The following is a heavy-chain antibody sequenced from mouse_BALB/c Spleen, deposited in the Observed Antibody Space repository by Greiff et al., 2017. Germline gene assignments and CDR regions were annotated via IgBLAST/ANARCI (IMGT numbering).Heavy chain of an antibody. CDR2: ISSGSSTI. D-gene: IGHD4-1*01. V-gene: IGHV5-17*02. Sequence: EVKLVESGGGLVQPGGSRKLSCAASGFTFSSFGMHWVRQAPEKGLEWVAYISSGSSTIYYADTVKGRFTISRDNPKNTLFLQMTSLRSEDTAMYYCARLELGRMDYWGQGTSVTVSS. CDR1: GFTFSSFG. CDR3: ARLELGRMDY. J-gene: IGHJ4*01.